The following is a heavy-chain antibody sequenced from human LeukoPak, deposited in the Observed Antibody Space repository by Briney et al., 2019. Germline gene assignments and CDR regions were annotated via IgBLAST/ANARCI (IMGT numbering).Heavy chain of an antibody. D-gene: IGHD5-12*01. Sequence: GASVKVSCKASGGTFSSYAISWVRQAPGQGLEWMGGIIPIFGTANYAQKFQGRVTITADESTSTAYMELSSLRSEDTAVYYCARETIKTGGMDVWGQGTTVTVSS. J-gene: IGHJ6*02. CDR2: IIPIFGTA. V-gene: IGHV1-69*13. CDR1: GGTFSSYA. CDR3: ARETIKTGGMDV.